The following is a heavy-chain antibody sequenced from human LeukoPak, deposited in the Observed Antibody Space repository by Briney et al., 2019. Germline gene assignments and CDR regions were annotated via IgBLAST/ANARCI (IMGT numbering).Heavy chain of an antibody. V-gene: IGHV4-59*12. D-gene: IGHD6-13*01. Sequence: SETLSLTCTVSGGSISSYYYTWIRQPPGKGLEWIGYIHYSGSTNYNPSLKSRVTISVDTSKNQFSLKLSSVTAADTAVYYCARGEAAAAPDYWGQGTLVTVSS. CDR1: GGSISSYY. J-gene: IGHJ4*02. CDR2: IHYSGST. CDR3: ARGEAAAAPDY.